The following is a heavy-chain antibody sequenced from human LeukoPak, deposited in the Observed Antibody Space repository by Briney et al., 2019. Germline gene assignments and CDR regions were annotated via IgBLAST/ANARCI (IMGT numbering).Heavy chain of an antibody. V-gene: IGHV1-3*02. J-gene: IGHJ4*02. D-gene: IGHD2-2*01. Sequence: ASVTVSCKASGYAFISYAMHWVCQAPGQRLELMGWSNAGIGDTKYSQDFQGRVTITRDTSASTVYMELSSLRSEDMAVYYCARGGGYCSSTSCYEFDYWGQGTLVTVSS. CDR2: SNAGIGDT. CDR1: GYAFISYA. CDR3: ARGGGYCSSTSCYEFDY.